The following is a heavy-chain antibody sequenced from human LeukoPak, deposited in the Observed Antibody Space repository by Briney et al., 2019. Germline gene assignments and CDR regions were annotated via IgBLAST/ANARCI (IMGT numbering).Heavy chain of an antibody. D-gene: IGHD2-2*01. CDR3: ARDVPYQLRGGWFYP. CDR1: GGSISSYY. J-gene: IGHJ5*02. CDR2: IYTSGST. V-gene: IGHV4-4*07. Sequence: SETLSLTCTVSGGSISSYYWSWIRQPAGKGLEWIGRIYTSGSTNYNPSLKSRVTMSVDTSKTQFSLQLSSVTAAGTAVYYCARDVPYQLRGGWFYPWGQGTLVTVSS.